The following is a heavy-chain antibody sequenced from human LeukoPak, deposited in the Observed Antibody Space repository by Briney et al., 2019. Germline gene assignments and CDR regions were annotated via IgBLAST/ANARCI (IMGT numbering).Heavy chain of an antibody. V-gene: IGHV3-21*01. CDR1: GFPFSSYS. Sequence: GGSLRLSCAASGFPFSSYSMNWVRQAPGKGLEWVSSISSSSSYIYYADSVKGRFTISRDNAKNSLYLQMNSLRAEDTAVYYCARDQGAARPDTFDYWGQGTLVTVSS. CDR2: ISSSSSYI. J-gene: IGHJ4*02. CDR3: ARDQGAARPDTFDY. D-gene: IGHD6-6*01.